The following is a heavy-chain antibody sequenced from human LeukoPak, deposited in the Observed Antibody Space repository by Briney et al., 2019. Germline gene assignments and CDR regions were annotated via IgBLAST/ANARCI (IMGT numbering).Heavy chain of an antibody. CDR2: IKHSGST. J-gene: IGHJ4*02. CDR1: GGSFSGYY. CDR3: ARGPPYYYDSSGYYRFDY. D-gene: IGHD3-22*01. V-gene: IGHV4-34*01. Sequence: PSETLSLTRAVYGGSFSGYYWSWIRQPPGTGLEWIGEIKHSGSTNYNPSLKSRVTVSVDTSKNQFSLNLRSVTAADTAVYYCARGPPYYYDSSGYYRFDYWGQGILVIVSS.